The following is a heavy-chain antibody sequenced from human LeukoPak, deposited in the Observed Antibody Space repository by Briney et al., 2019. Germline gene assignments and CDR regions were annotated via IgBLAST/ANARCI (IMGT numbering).Heavy chain of an antibody. J-gene: IGHJ4*02. D-gene: IGHD3-22*01. CDR2: IYSGGNT. V-gene: IGHV3-53*01. CDR3: ARRAGDYSHPYDY. Sequence: GGSLRLSCTVSGFTVSSNSMSWVRQAPGKGLEWVSFIYSGGNTHYSDSVKGRFTISRDNSKNTLYLQMNSLRADDTAVYYCARRAGDYSHPYDYWGQGTLVTVSS. CDR1: GFTVSSNS.